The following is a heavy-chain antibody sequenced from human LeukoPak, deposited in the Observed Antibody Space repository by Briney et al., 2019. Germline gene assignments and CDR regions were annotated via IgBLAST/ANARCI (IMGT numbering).Heavy chain of an antibody. CDR3: ARVGGGYDGYFDY. J-gene: IGHJ4*02. Sequence: SETLSLTCAVSGGSISTNHWSWIRQPPGKGLEWIGYVFYSGNTNYNPSLKSRVTISVDTSKNHFYLELSSVTAADTAMYYYARVGGGYDGYFDYWGQGTLVTVSS. CDR2: VFYSGNT. D-gene: IGHD5-12*01. V-gene: IGHV4-59*01. CDR1: GGSISTNH.